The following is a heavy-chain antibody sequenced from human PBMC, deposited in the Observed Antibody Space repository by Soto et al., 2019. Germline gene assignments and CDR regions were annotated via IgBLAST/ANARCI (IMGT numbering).Heavy chain of an antibody. CDR3: ASDLDCITTSCQDYYGMDV. J-gene: IGHJ6*02. Sequence: VQLVQSGAEVKKPGASVKVSCKASGYTFTSYGFSWVRQAPGQGLEWMGWISAYNGSTKYAQKLQGRVTMTTDTSTSTAYMEVRSLRSDDTAVYFCASDLDCITTSCQDYYGMDVWGQGTKVTVSS. V-gene: IGHV1-18*01. CDR1: GYTFTSYG. CDR2: ISAYNGST. D-gene: IGHD2-2*01.